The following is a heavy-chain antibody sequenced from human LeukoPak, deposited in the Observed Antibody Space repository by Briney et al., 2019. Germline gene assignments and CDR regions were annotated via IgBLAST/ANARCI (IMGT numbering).Heavy chain of an antibody. CDR3: ARDRRWRPRESPFFGY. D-gene: IGHD5-24*01. J-gene: IGHJ4*02. CDR2: IIPIFGTA. V-gene: IGHV1-69*13. Sequence: SVKVSCKASGYTFTSYGISWVRQAPGQGLEWMGGIIPIFGTANYAQMFQGRVTITADESTSTAYMELSGLRSEDTAVYYCARDRRWRPRESPFFGYWGQGTLVTVSS. CDR1: GYTFTSYG.